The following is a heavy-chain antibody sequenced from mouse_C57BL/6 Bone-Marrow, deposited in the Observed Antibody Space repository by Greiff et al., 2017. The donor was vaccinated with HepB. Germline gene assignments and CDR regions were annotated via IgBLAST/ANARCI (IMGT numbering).Heavy chain of an antibody. Sequence: VQLQQSGAELARPGASVKMSCKASGYTFTSYTMHWVKQRPGQGLEWIGYINPSSGYTKYNQKFKDKATLTADKSSSTAYMQLSSLTSEDSAVYYCARRTDYGSSYWYFDVWGTGTTVTGSS. V-gene: IGHV1-4*01. CDR2: INPSSGYT. CDR3: ARRTDYGSSYWYFDV. J-gene: IGHJ1*03. D-gene: IGHD1-1*01. CDR1: GYTFTSYT.